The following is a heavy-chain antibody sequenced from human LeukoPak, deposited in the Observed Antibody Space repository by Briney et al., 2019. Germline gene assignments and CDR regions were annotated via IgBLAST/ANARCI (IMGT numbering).Heavy chain of an antibody. J-gene: IGHJ5*02. CDR3: ARDSGITMVRGVPSWFDP. D-gene: IGHD3-10*01. CDR2: IYYSGST. CDR1: GGSISSYY. Sequence: PSETLSLTCTVSGGSISSYYWSWIRQPPGKGLEWIGYIYYSGSTNYNPSLKSRVTISVDTSKNQFSLKLSSVTAADTAVYYCARDSGITMVRGVPSWFDPWGQGTLVTVSS. V-gene: IGHV4-59*01.